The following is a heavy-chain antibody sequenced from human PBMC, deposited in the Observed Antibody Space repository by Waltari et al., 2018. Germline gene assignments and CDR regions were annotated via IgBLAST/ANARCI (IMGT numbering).Heavy chain of an antibody. Sequence: QVQLVESGGGVVQPGRSLRLSCAASGFTLSSYAMHWVRQAPGKGLGWVAVISYDGSNKSYADSVKGRFTISRDNSKNTLYLQMNSLRAEDTAVYYCADGEDWGQGTLVTVSS. CDR3: ADGED. CDR1: GFTLSSYA. V-gene: IGHV3-30-3*01. J-gene: IGHJ4*02. CDR2: ISYDGSNK. D-gene: IGHD3-10*01.